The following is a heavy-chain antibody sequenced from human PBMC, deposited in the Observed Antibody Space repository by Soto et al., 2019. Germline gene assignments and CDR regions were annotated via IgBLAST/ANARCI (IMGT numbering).Heavy chain of an antibody. CDR2: ISGSGGST. Sequence: RGALLVACAASVFTFSIYAMSWVRQAPGKGLEWVSAISGSGGSTYYADSVKGRFTISRDNSKNTLYLQMNSLRAEDPAVYYCAKPGRVVVFFDYWGQGTLVTVSS. V-gene: IGHV3-23*01. CDR1: VFTFSIYA. J-gene: IGHJ4*02. D-gene: IGHD2-15*01. CDR3: AKPGRVVVFFDY.